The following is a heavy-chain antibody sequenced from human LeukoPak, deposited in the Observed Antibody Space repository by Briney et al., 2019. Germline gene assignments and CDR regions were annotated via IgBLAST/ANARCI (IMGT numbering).Heavy chain of an antibody. CDR1: GDSFSSNSAA. CDR2: TYYRSKWYN. D-gene: IGHD2-15*01. J-gene: IGHJ5*02. CDR3: AREAIVVVVAANGVNWFDP. Sequence: SQTLSLTCAISGDSFSSNSAAWNWIRQSPSRGLEWLGRTYYRSKWYNDYAVSVKSRITINPDASKNQFSLQLNSVTPEDTAVYYCAREAIVVVVAANGVNWFDPWGQGTLVTVSS. V-gene: IGHV6-1*01.